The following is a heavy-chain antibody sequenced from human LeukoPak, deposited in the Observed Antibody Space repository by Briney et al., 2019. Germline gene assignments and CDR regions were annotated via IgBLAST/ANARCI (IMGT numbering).Heavy chain of an antibody. CDR2: IYHSGSA. CDR3: ARVPHGETIFGVVLYWFDP. J-gene: IGHJ5*02. D-gene: IGHD3-3*01. Sequence: PSETLSLTCTVSSYSISSGYYWGWIRQPPGKGPEWIGSIYHSGSAYYNPSLKSRVTVSVDTSKNQFSLKLNSVTAADTAVYYCARVPHGETIFGVVLYWFDPWGQGTLVTVFS. CDR1: SYSISSGYY. V-gene: IGHV4-38-2*02.